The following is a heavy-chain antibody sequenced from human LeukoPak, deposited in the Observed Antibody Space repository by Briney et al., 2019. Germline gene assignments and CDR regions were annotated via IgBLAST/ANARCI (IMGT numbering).Heavy chain of an antibody. J-gene: IGHJ4*02. CDR3: VKGFVVLWFGELLSVDY. Sequence: AESLSLPXAASGFTFSTYAMSWVRQAPGKGLEWVSAICGTGNSAYYAAPKKGRLTFARDNSKNTLYLQMNNLRAEDAAVYYCVKGFVVLWFGELLSVDYWGQGTLVTVSS. D-gene: IGHD3-10*01. CDR2: ICGTGNSA. V-gene: IGHV3-23*01. CDR1: GFTFSTYA.